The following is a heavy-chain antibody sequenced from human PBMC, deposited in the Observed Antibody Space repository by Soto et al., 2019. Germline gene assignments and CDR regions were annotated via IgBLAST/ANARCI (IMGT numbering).Heavy chain of an antibody. CDR2: FGGGDDDT. CDR1: GFIFSNYA. V-gene: IGHV3-23*01. CDR3: AKDRMSHNSVCDPFDV. D-gene: IGHD1-20*01. Sequence: EVQLLESGGGLVQPGGSLRLSCAASGFIFSNYAMSWVRQAPGKWLEWVSRFGGGDDDTYFADSVKGRFTISRDNSKTTLYLQMNRMRAEDTAIYYCAKDRMSHNSVCDPFDVWGQGTMVTLSS. J-gene: IGHJ3*01.